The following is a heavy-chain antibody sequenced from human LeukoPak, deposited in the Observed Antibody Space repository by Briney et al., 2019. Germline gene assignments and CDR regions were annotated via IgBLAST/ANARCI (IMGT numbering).Heavy chain of an antibody. CDR2: IYSGGST. CDR3: ASGRSYYGSGSSLGY. Sequence: GGSLRLSCAASGFTVSSNYMSWVRQAPGKGLEWVSVIYSGGSTYYADSVKGRFTISRDNSKNTLYLQMNSLRAEDTAVYYCASGRSYYGSGSSLGYWGQGTLVTVSS. D-gene: IGHD3-10*01. V-gene: IGHV3-53*01. J-gene: IGHJ4*02. CDR1: GFTVSSNY.